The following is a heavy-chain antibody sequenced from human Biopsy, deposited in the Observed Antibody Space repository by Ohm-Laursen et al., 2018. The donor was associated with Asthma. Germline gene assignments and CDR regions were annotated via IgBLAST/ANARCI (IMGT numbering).Heavy chain of an antibody. Sequence: GTLSLTCTVSGGSINNFYWSWIRQPPGKGLESIGHVYYSWSTNYNPSLKSRVTISIGASKNQFSLKLTSVTAADTAVYYCARGVDRVTGLLDHFDSWGQGTLVTVSS. CDR1: GGSINNFY. CDR3: ARGVDRVTGLLDHFDS. J-gene: IGHJ4*02. D-gene: IGHD2-21*02. CDR2: VYYSWST. V-gene: IGHV4-59*01.